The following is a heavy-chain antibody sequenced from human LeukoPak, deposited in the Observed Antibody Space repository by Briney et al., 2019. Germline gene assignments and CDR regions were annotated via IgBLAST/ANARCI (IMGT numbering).Heavy chain of an antibody. CDR2: ISYDGSNK. Sequence: GGSLRLSCAASGFTFSSYGMHWVRQAPGKGLEWVVVISYDGSNKYYADSVKGRFTISRDDSKNTLYLQMNSLRAEDTAVYYCAKLVTTVTLDYWGQGSLVTVSS. D-gene: IGHD4-11*01. CDR3: AKLVTTVTLDY. CDR1: GFTFSSYG. V-gene: IGHV3-30*18. J-gene: IGHJ4*02.